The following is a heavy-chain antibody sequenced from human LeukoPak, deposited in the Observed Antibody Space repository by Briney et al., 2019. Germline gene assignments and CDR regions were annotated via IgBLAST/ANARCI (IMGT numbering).Heavy chain of an antibody. CDR2: IWSDGSNK. J-gene: IGHJ4*02. CDR1: GFIFRNYG. D-gene: IGHD3-22*01. CDR3: ARGNYYDRSGLDY. V-gene: IGHV3-33*01. Sequence: GGSLRLSCAASGFIFRNYGMHWVRQAPGKGLEWVAVIWSDGSNKYYGDSVKGRFTISRDNSKNTLDLQMNSLRVEDTAVYYCARGNYYDRSGLDYWGQGTLVTVSS.